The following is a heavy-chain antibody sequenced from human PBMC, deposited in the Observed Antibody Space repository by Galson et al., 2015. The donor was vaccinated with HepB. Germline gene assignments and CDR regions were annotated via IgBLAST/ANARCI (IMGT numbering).Heavy chain of an antibody. Sequence: SLRLSCAASGFTFSSYAMSWVRQAPGKGLEWVSAISGSGGSTYYADSVKGRFTISRDNSKNTLYLQMNSLRAEDTAVYYCAKGGYCSSTSLFCYYYMDVWGKGTTVTVSS. CDR2: ISGSGGST. J-gene: IGHJ6*03. CDR3: AKGGYCSSTSLFCYYYMDV. D-gene: IGHD2-2*01. CDR1: GFTFSSYA. V-gene: IGHV3-23*01.